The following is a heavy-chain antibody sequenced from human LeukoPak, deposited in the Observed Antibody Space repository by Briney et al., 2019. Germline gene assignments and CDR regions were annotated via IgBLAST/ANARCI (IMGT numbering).Heavy chain of an antibody. J-gene: IGHJ2*01. D-gene: IGHD3-16*02. CDR1: GGSISSSNW. CDR2: IYHSGST. V-gene: IGHV4-4*02. CDR3: AQRQRLGELSSAWYFDL. Sequence: SETLSLTCAVSGGSISSSNWWSWVRQPPGKGLEWIGEIYHSGSTNYNPSLKSRVTISVDKSKNQFSLKLSSVTAADTAVYYCAQRQRLGELSSAWYFDLWGRGTLVTVSS.